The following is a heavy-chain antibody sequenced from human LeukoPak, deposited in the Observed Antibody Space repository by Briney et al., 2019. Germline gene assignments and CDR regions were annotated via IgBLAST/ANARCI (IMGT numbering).Heavy chain of an antibody. Sequence: ASVKVSCKASVYTFTSYGISWVRQAPGQGLEWMGWISAYNGNTNYAQKLQGRVTMTTDTSTSTAYMELRRLRSDDPAVYYCGRDSARIAVAAPGGIFYWGQGTLVTVSS. CDR3: GRDSARIAVAAPGGIFY. J-gene: IGHJ4*02. D-gene: IGHD6-19*01. CDR2: ISAYNGNT. CDR1: VYTFTSYG. V-gene: IGHV1-18*01.